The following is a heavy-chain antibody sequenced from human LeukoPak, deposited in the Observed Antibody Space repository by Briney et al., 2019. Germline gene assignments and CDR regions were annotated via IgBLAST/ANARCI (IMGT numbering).Heavy chain of an antibody. J-gene: IGHJ4*02. CDR2: ISGSGGST. V-gene: IGHV3-23*01. Sequence: GGSLRLSCAASGFRFSTYAMSWVRQAPGKGLEWVSAISGSGGSTYYADSVKGRFTISRDKSKNTLYLQMNSLRAEDTAVYYCAKERRSEGYFDYWGQGTLVTVSS. CDR1: GFRFSTYA. CDR3: AKERRSEGYFDY.